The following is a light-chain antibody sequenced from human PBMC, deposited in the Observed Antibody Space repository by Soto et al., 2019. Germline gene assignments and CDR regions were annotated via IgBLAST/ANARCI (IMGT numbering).Light chain of an antibody. CDR3: QQYNNRFIT. CDR2: GAS. V-gene: IGKV3-15*01. Sequence: IVMTQSPSTLSVSPGERATLSCRASQTVSSNLAWYQQKPGQAPRLLIYGASTRATGIPARFSGSGSGTEFTLTISSLQSEDFAVYYCQQYNNRFITFGQGTRLEIK. J-gene: IGKJ5*01. CDR1: QTVSSN.